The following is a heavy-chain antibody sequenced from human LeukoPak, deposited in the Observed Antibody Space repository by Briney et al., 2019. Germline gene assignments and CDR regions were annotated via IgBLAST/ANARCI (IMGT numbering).Heavy chain of an antibody. CDR1: GGSCDDYY. V-gene: IGHV4-34*01. CDR3: ARGRDRSKAGDH. D-gene: IGHD5-24*01. J-gene: IGHJ4*02. Sequence: SETLSLTCAVYGGSCDDYYCSWIRQPPGKGLEWIGEIHPSGIFYYNSSLVRRVTISIDTSKTQFSLRLTSVTAADTAFYYCARGRDRSKAGDHWGQGSLVTVSS. CDR2: IHPSGIF.